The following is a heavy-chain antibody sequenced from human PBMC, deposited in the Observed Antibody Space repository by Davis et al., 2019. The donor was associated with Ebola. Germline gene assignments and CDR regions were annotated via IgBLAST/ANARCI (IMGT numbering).Heavy chain of an antibody. V-gene: IGHV3-NL1*01. Sequence: GESLKISCAASGFTFSSYGMHWVRQAPGKGLEWVSVIYDQSTAYADSVRGRFIISRDKSNNTLYLEMNSLRVDDTAVYCCATTQWLREFDNWGQGTLVTVSS. D-gene: IGHD6-19*01. CDR2: IYDQST. CDR3: ATTQWLREFDN. J-gene: IGHJ4*02. CDR1: GFTFSSYG.